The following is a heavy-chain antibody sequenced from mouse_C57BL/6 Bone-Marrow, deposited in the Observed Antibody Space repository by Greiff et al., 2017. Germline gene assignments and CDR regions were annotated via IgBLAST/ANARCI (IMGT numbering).Heavy chain of an antibody. CDR1: GFTFSSYA. CDR2: ISDGGSYT. CDR3: EREGGTYYFDY. J-gene: IGHJ2*01. V-gene: IGHV5-4*01. D-gene: IGHD2-14*01. Sequence: EVKLQESGGGLVKPGGSLKLSCAASGFTFSSYAMSWVRQTPEKRLEWVATISDGGSYTYYPDNVKGRFTIARDNAKNNLYLQVSHLKSEDTAMYYCEREGGTYYFDYWGQGTTLTVSS.